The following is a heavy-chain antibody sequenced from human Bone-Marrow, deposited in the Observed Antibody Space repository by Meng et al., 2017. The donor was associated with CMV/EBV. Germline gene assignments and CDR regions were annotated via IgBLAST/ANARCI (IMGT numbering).Heavy chain of an antibody. CDR3: ALEEVVYYYYGMDV. CDR1: GGTFSSYA. D-gene: IGHD1-1*01. V-gene: IGHV1-69*05. CDR2: INPIFGTA. Sequence: SVKVSCKASGGTFSSYAISWVRQAPGQGLEWMGGINPIFGTANYAQKFQGRVTITTDESTSTAYMELSSLRSEDTAVYYCALEEVVYYYYGMDVWGQGTTVTVSS. J-gene: IGHJ6*02.